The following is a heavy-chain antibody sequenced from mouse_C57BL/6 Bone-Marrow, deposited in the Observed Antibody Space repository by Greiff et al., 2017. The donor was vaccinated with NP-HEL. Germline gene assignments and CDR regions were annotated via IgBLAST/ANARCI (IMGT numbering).Heavy chain of an antibody. CDR2: ISDGGSYT. CDR3: ARGPTMITHFDY. CDR1: GFTFSSYA. J-gene: IGHJ2*01. D-gene: IGHD2-4*01. Sequence: VQLVESGGGLVKPGGSLKLSCAASGFTFSSYAMSWVRQTPEKRLEWVATISDGGSYTYYPDNVKGRFTISRDNAKNNLYLQMSHLKSEDTAMYYCARGPTMITHFDYWGQGTTLTVSS. V-gene: IGHV5-4*01.